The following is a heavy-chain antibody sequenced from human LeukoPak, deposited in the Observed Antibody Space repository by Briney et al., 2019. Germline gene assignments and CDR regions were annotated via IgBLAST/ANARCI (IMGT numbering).Heavy chain of an antibody. CDR2: ISYDGSNK. Sequence: GGSLRLSCAASGFTFSSYGMHWVRQAPGKGLEWVAVISYDGSNKYYADSVKGRFTISRDNSKNTLYLQMNSLRAEDTAVYYCAKDSFDYWGQGTLVTVSS. J-gene: IGHJ4*02. CDR3: AKDSFDY. V-gene: IGHV3-30*18. CDR1: GFTFSSYG.